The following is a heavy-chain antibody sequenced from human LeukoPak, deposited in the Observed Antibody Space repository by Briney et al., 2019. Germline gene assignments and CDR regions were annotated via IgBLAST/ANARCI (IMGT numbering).Heavy chain of an antibody. Sequence: PGGSLRLSCAASGFTVSSNYMSWVRQAPGKGLEWVSVIYSGGSTYYADSVKGRLTISRDNSKNTLYLQMNSLRAEDTAVYYCARAPTVTGSYYYYYMDVWGKGTTVTVSS. CDR2: IYSGGST. V-gene: IGHV3-53*01. CDR1: GFTVSSNY. J-gene: IGHJ6*03. D-gene: IGHD4-11*01. CDR3: ARAPTVTGSYYYYYMDV.